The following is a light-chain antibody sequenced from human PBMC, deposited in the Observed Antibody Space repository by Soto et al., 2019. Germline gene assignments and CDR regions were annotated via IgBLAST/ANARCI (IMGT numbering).Light chain of an antibody. CDR3: QQYGSSPRT. V-gene: IGKV3-20*01. Sequence: EIVLTQSPGTLSLSPGERATLSCRASQTVSSSNLAWYQQKPGQAPTVLIYGASSRATGIPDRFSGSGSGTDFTLTISRLEPEDFAVYYCQQYGSSPRTFGQGTKVDIK. CDR2: GAS. J-gene: IGKJ1*01. CDR1: QTVSSSN.